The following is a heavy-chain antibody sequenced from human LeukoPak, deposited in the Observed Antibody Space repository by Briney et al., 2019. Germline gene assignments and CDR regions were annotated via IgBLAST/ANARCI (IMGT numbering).Heavy chain of an antibody. CDR3: ARHGRGESTRYFDWWAFDY. CDR2: IYYSGST. D-gene: IGHD3-9*01. CDR1: GGSISNYY. Sequence: SETLSLTCTVSGGSISNYYWSWIRQPPGKGLEWIGYIYYSGSTNYNPSLKSRVTISVDKSKNQFSLKLSSVTAADTAVYYCARHGRGESTRYFDWWAFDYWGQGTLVTVSS. J-gene: IGHJ4*02. V-gene: IGHV4-59*08.